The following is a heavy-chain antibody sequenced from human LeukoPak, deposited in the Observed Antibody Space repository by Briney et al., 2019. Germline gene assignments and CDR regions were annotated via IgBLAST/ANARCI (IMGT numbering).Heavy chain of an antibody. D-gene: IGHD3-10*01. CDR1: GFTFSSYG. CDR3: ARGMVFGY. V-gene: IGHV3-30*03. J-gene: IGHJ4*02. Sequence: GGSLRLSCAASGFTFSSYGMHWVRQAPGKGLEWVAVISYDGSNKYYADSVKGRFTISRDNAKNSLYLQMNSLRAEDTAVYYCARGMVFGYWGQGTLVTVSS. CDR2: ISYDGSNK.